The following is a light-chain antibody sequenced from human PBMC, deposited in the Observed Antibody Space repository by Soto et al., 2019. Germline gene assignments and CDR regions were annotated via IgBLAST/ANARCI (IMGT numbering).Light chain of an antibody. CDR1: QSVSSN. J-gene: IGKJ2*01. Sequence: EIVMTQSPVTLSVSPGERATLSCRASQSVSSNVAWYQQKPGQAPRLLIYQTSARATGIPGRFSGSGSGTDFTLTISNLQSEDFAIYYCQHYSGWPPVFGQGTKVEIK. V-gene: IGKV3-15*01. CDR2: QTS. CDR3: QHYSGWPPV.